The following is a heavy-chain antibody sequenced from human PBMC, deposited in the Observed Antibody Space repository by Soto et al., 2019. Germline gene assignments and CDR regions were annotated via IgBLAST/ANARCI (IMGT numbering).Heavy chain of an antibody. D-gene: IGHD5-12*01. V-gene: IGHV1-46*03. CDR3: ASASGYDRPLDY. Sequence: XVKVSCKASGYTFTSYYMHWVRQAPGQGLEWMRIINPSGGSTSYAQKFQGRVTMTRDTSTSTVYMELSSMRSEDTAVYYCASASGYDRPLDYWGQGTLVTVSS. J-gene: IGHJ4*02. CDR1: GYTFTSYY. CDR2: INPSGGST.